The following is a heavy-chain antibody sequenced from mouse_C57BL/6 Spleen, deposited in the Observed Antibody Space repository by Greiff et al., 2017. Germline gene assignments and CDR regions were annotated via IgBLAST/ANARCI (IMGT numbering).Heavy chain of an antibody. V-gene: IGHV5-9-1*02. CDR2: ISSGGGYI. D-gene: IGHD1-1*01. J-gene: IGHJ1*03. CDR3: TRDGTTVVRDWYFDV. CDR1: GFTFSNYA. Sequence: DVMLVESGEGLVKPGGSLKLSCAASGFTFSNYAMSWVRQTPEKRLEWVAYISSGGGYIYYADTVKGRFTISRDNATNTLYLHMACLKAEDTAMYYCTRDGTTVVRDWYFDVWGTGTTVTVSS.